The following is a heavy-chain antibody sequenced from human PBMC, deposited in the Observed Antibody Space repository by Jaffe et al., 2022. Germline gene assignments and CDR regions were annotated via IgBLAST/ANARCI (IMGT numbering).Heavy chain of an antibody. J-gene: IGHJ5*02. V-gene: IGHV3-48*01. CDR2: INDKSDST. D-gene: IGHD2-21*02. Sequence: EVQLVESGGGLVQPGGSLRLSCTASGFPFSTYNMNWVRQAPGKGLEWISYINDKSDSTYYADSVKGRFSISRDNAMNSLYLQMSSLRVEDTAVYYCARDDFGNSGDCPWGQGTLVTVSS. CDR3: ARDDFGNSGDCP. CDR1: GFPFSTYN.